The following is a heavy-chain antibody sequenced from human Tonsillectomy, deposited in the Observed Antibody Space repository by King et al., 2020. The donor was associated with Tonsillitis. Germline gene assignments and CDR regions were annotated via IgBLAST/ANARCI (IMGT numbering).Heavy chain of an antibody. CDR3: ARVKDYDDHALDF. CDR1: RGSINSGGYS. J-gene: IGHJ4*02. CDR2: IYQSGST. Sequence: QLQESGSGLVKPSQTLSLTCAVSRGSINSGGYSWSWVRQPPGEGLEWIGYIYQSGSTSYNPSLERRVTISVDRSKNQFSLKLRSVTAADTAVYYCARVKDYDDHALDFWGQGALVTVSS. D-gene: IGHD4-17*01. V-gene: IGHV4-30-2*01.